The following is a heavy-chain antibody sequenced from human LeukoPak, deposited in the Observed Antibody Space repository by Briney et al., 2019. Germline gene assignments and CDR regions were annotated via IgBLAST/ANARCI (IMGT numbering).Heavy chain of an antibody. V-gene: IGHV4-59*01. CDR2: ISNSGST. CDR3: AREPPGTSGYDS. D-gene: IGHD5-12*01. J-gene: IGHJ4*02. CDR1: GFTFSRSA. Sequence: GSLRLSCAASGFTFSRSAMTWIRQPPGEGLEWIGYISNSGSTNYNPSLKSRVTISVDTSKNQLSLKLTAAIAADTAVYYCAREPPGTSGYDSWGQGTLVTVSS.